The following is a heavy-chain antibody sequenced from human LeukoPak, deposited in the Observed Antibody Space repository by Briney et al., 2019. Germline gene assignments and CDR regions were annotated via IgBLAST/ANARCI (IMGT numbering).Heavy chain of an antibody. Sequence: AXVKVSCKASGGTFSSYAISWVRQAPGQGLEWMGRIIPILGIANYAQKFQGRVTITADKSTSTAYMELSSLRSEDTAVYYCARDKSSYYYDSSGLYWGQGTLVTVSS. D-gene: IGHD3-22*01. V-gene: IGHV1-69*04. CDR2: IIPILGIA. CDR3: ARDKSSYYYDSSGLY. J-gene: IGHJ4*02. CDR1: GGTFSSYA.